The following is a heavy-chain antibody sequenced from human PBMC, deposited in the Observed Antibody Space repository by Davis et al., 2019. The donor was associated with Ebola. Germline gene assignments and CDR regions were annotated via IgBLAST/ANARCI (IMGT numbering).Heavy chain of an antibody. D-gene: IGHD5-18*01. CDR3: AGGYSYGYFY. CDR1: KFTLSSYW. Sequence: GGSLRLSCAASKFTLSSYWMSWVRQAPGKGLEWVATIENDGSKKYYMDSVKGRFTISRDNAKNSLFLQMNSLRADDTAVYYCAGGYSYGYFYWGQGTLVTVSS. J-gene: IGHJ4*02. V-gene: IGHV3-7*01. CDR2: IENDGSKK.